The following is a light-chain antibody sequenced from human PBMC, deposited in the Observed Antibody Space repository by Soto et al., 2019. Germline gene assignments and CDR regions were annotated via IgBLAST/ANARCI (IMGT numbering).Light chain of an antibody. J-gene: IGKJ1*01. CDR1: QSVLYSPNNKNS. CDR3: QQYYRTPPT. CDR2: WAS. V-gene: IGKV4-1*01. Sequence: DIVMTQSPDSLAVSLGERATINCKSSQSVLYSPNNKNSLAWYQQKPGQPPKLFIYWASIRESGVPDRFSGRQSGTDFTLTISSLQAEDVAVYYCQQYYRTPPTFGQGTKVEIK.